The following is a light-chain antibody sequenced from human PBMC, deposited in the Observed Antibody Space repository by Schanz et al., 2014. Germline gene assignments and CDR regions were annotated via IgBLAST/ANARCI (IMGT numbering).Light chain of an antibody. V-gene: IGKV1-39*01. CDR3: HQVDGYPLT. CDR1: QSIGKY. J-gene: IGKJ4*01. CDR2: AAS. Sequence: DIHMTQSPSSLSPSVGDRVTITCRSSQSIGKYVNWYQQTPGKAPRLLIYAASTLQSGVPSRFSGSGFGTDFTLTISSVQPEDFATYYCHQVDGYPLTFGRGTKVEVK.